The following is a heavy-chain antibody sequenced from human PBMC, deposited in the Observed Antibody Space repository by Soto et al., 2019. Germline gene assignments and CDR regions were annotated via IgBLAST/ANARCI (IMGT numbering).Heavy chain of an antibody. D-gene: IGHD2-8*01. V-gene: IGHV3-48*02. CDR3: ARDIRHCTNGVCYTPLDAFDI. CDR2: ISSSSSTI. Sequence: GGSLRLSCAASGFTFSSYSMNWVRQAPGKGLEWVSYISSSSSTIYYADSVKGSFTISREKAKNSLYLQMNSLGDEETGVYDSARDIRHCTNGVCYTPLDAFDIWGQGTMVTVSS. CDR1: GFTFSSYS. J-gene: IGHJ3*02.